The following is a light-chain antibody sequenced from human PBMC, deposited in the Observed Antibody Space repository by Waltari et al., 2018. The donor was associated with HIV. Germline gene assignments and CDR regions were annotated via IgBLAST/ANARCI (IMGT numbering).Light chain of an antibody. V-gene: IGKV1-33*01. CDR1: QDISNY. CDR2: DAS. J-gene: IGKJ2*01. Sequence: DIQMTQSPSSLSASAGDRVTITCQASQDISNYLNWYQQKPGKAPKLLIYDASNLETGVPSRFSGGGSGTDFTFTISSLQPEDIATYYCQQYDNLPYTFGQGTKLEIK. CDR3: QQYDNLPYT.